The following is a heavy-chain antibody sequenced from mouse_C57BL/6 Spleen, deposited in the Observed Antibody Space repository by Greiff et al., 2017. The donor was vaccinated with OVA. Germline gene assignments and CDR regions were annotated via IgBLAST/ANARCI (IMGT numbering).Heavy chain of an antibody. J-gene: IGHJ2*01. CDR3: ARYYGSSFYYFDY. D-gene: IGHD1-1*01. Sequence: QVHVKQSGPELVKPGASVKISCKASGYAFSSSWMNWVKQRPGKGLEWIGRIYPGDGDTNYNGKFKGKATLTADKSSSTAYMQLSSLTSEDSAVYFCARYYGSSFYYFDYWGQGTTLTVSS. CDR2: IYPGDGDT. CDR1: GYAFSSSW. V-gene: IGHV1-82*01.